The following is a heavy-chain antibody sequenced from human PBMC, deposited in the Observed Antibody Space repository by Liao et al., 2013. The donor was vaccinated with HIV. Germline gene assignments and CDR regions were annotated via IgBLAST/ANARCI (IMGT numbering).Heavy chain of an antibody. CDR1: GGSISSGSYY. Sequence: QVQLQESGPGLVKPSQTLSLTCTVSGGSISSGSYYWSWIRQPAGKGLEWIGRIYTSGSTNYNPSLKSRVTISVDTSKNQFSLKLSSVTAADTAVYYCARWWGQLDAFDIWGQGTMVTVSS. V-gene: IGHV4-61*02. D-gene: IGHD2-15*01. CDR3: ARWWGQLDAFDI. CDR2: IYTSGST. J-gene: IGHJ3*02.